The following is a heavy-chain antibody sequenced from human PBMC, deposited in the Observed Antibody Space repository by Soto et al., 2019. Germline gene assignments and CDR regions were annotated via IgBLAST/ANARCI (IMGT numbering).Heavy chain of an antibody. CDR3: PRRRGYGYYYPAMAV. V-gene: IGHV5-51*01. J-gene: IGHJ6*01. CDR1: GGSVCSSW. CDR2: IYPGDSDT. Sequence: VKSSGEGCGGSVCSSWRPRVRQMTGKGLECMGIIYPGDSDTRYSPSFQGQVTIAADKSINTSCLQWSSLKASDTAIYYCPRRRGYGYYYPAMAVRRQGTTVTVAP. D-gene: IGHD6-25*01.